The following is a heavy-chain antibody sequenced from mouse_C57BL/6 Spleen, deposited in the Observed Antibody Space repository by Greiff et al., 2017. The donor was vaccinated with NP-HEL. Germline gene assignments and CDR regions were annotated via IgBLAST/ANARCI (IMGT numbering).Heavy chain of an antibody. V-gene: IGHV5-4*01. CDR2: ISDGGSYT. CDR1: GFTFSSYA. Sequence: DVKLVESGGGLVKPGGSLKLSCAASGFTFSSYAMSWVRQTPEKRLEWVATISDGGSYTYYPDNVKGRFTISRDNAKNNLYLQMSHLKSEDTAMYYCARERPYCAMDYWGQGTSVTVSA. CDR3: ARERPYCAMDY. J-gene: IGHJ4*01.